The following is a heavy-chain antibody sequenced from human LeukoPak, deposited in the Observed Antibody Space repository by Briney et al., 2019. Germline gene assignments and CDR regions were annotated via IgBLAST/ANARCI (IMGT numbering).Heavy chain of an antibody. J-gene: IGHJ6*03. V-gene: IGHV4-59*01. CDR3: ARAAEYSSSWYDYYYYYMDV. CDR1: GGSFSSYY. CDR2: IYYSGST. D-gene: IGHD6-13*01. Sequence: SETLSLTCAVYGGSFSSYYWSWIRQPPGKGLEWIGYIYYSGSTNYNPSLKSRVTISVDTSKNQFSLKLSSVTAADTAVYYCARAAEYSSSWYDYYYYYMDVWGKGTTVTISS.